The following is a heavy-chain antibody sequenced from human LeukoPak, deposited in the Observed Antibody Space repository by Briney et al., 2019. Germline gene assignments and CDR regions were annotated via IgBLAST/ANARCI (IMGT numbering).Heavy chain of an antibody. CDR2: CNHNTGGT. CDR3: ATDPNPYSRSFNWFDP. Sequence: ASVTVSCTSTGYTCTGHDRHWLRQAPGQGLGRRLWCNHNTGGTNYAQKFQGRVNMTRDTSITTAYMELSRLIFDDTAIYYCATDPNPYSRSFNWFDPWGLGTLVTVSS. D-gene: IGHD1-26*01. CDR1: GYTCTGHD. V-gene: IGHV1-2*02. J-gene: IGHJ5*02.